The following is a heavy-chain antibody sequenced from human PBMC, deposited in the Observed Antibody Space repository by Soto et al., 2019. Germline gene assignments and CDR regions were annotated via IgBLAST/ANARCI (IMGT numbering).Heavy chain of an antibody. J-gene: IGHJ4*02. CDR1: GFTFSSYG. Sequence: QVQLVESGGGVVQPGRSLRLSCAASGFTFSSYGMHWVRQAPGKGLEWVSVIWYDGSNIHYADSVKGRFTISRDISKNTLFLQMNSLRAEDTAVYYCARSRYSSSWTFDYWGQGTLVIVSS. D-gene: IGHD6-13*01. CDR3: ARSRYSSSWTFDY. CDR2: IWYDGSNI. V-gene: IGHV3-33*01.